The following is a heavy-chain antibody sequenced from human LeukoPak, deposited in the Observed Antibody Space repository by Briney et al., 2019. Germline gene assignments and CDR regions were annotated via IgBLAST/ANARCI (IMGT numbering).Heavy chain of an antibody. CDR2: IYYSGST. J-gene: IGHJ4*02. V-gene: IGHV4-59*01. CDR1: GGSLSSYY. CDR3: ARKRVGATDFDY. Sequence: PSEPLSLTCTVSGGSLSSYYWSWIRQPPGKGLEWIGYIYYSGSTNYNPSLKSRVTISVDTSKNQFSLKLSSVTAADTAVYYCARKRVGATDFDYWGQGTLVTVSS. D-gene: IGHD1-26*01.